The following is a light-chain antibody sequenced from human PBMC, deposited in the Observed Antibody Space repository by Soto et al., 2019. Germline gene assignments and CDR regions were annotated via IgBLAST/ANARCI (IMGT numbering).Light chain of an antibody. Sequence: DIVMIQSPLSLPVTPGEPASISCRSSQSLLHSNGYNYLDWYLQKPGQSPQLLISLGSNRASGVPDRFSGSGSGTDFTLKITRVEAEDVGVYYCMQARQTPYTFGRGTKLEIK. CDR3: MQARQTPYT. V-gene: IGKV2-28*01. CDR2: LGS. CDR1: QSLLHSNGYNY. J-gene: IGKJ2*01.